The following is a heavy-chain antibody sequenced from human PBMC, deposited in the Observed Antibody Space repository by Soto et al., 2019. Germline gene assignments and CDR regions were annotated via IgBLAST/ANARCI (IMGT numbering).Heavy chain of an antibody. CDR1: GGSISNFY. Sequence: PSETLSLTCSVSGGSISNFYWSWIRQPPGKGLEWIGYINYRGNTKHNPSLKSRVTISLDTSKNEFSLKLSTVTAADTAVYYCARGALRYFDWFHYYGMDVWGQGTTVTVSS. J-gene: IGHJ6*02. V-gene: IGHV4-59*13. CDR2: INYRGNT. CDR3: ARGALRYFDWFHYYGMDV. D-gene: IGHD3-9*01.